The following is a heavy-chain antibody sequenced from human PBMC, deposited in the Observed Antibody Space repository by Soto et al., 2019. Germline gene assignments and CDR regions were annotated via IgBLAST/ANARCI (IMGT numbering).Heavy chain of an antibody. CDR3: ARDQRRVTPNYNWFDP. D-gene: IGHD4-4*01. CDR2: TYYRSKWYN. J-gene: IGHJ5*02. Sequence: SQTLSLTCAISGDSVSSNSAAWNWIRQSPSRGLEWLGRTYYRSKWYNDYAVSVKSRITINPDTSKNQFSLQLNSVTPEDTAVYYCARDQRRVTPNYNWFDPWGQGTLVTVSS. V-gene: IGHV6-1*01. CDR1: GDSVSSNSAA.